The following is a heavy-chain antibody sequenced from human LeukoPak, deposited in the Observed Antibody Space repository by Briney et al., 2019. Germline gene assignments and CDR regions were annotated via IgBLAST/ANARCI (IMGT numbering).Heavy chain of an antibody. J-gene: IGHJ6*03. CDR1: GGTFSKFG. CDR2: IIPMFGAA. V-gene: IGHV1-69*05. Sequence: GASMKVSCKASGGTFSKFGISWVRQAPGEGLEWMGGIIPMFGAANYAQKFQGRVTITTDESTTTAHMELISLTSDDTAVYFCATEGPNYYMDVWGKGTTVTVSS. CDR3: ATEGPNYYMDV.